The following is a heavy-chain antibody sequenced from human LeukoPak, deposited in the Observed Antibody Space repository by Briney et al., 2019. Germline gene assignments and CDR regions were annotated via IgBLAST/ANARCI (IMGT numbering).Heavy chain of an antibody. CDR1: GYTFTSHG. D-gene: IGHD4-17*01. CDR2: INPSGGST. V-gene: IGHV1-46*01. CDR3: ARGGYGRLAGYFDY. Sequence: ASVKVSCKASGYTFTSHGITWVRQAPGQGLEWMGIINPSGGSTSYAQEFQGRVTMTRDTSTSTVYMELSSLRSEDTAVYYCARGGYGRLAGYFDYWGQGTLVTVSS. J-gene: IGHJ4*02.